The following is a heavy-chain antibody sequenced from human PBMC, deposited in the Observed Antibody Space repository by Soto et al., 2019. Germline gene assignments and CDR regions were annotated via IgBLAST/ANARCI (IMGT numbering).Heavy chain of an antibody. CDR1: GGSISSYY. V-gene: IGHV4-59*01. J-gene: IGHJ5*02. Sequence: SETLSLTCTVSGGSISSYYWSWIRQPPGKGLEWIGYIYYSGSTNYNPSLKSRVTISVDTSKNQFSLKLSSVTAADTAVYYCARVGYCTNGVCYPPWFDPWGQGTLVTVSS. CDR3: ARVGYCTNGVCYPPWFDP. D-gene: IGHD2-8*01. CDR2: IYYSGST.